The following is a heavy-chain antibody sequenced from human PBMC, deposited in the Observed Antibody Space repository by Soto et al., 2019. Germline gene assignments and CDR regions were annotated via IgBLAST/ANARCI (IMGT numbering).Heavy chain of an antibody. D-gene: IGHD6-6*01. CDR1: GYTFTSYG. Sequence: ASVKVSCKASGYTFTSYGISWVRQAPGQGFEWMGWISAYNGNTNYAQKLQGRVTMTTDTSTSTAYMELRSLRSDDTAVYYCARDEYSSSSFHYYYMDVWGKGTTVTVSS. CDR2: ISAYNGNT. CDR3: ARDEYSSSSFHYYYMDV. V-gene: IGHV1-18*01. J-gene: IGHJ6*03.